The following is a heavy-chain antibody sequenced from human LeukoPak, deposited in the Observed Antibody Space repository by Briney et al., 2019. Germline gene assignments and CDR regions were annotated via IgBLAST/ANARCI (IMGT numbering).Heavy chain of an antibody. CDR2: SRNKADSYTA. CDR3: ATSNWYRLPY. Sequence: GGSLRLSCAASGFTFSDSFMSWVRQAPGKGLEWVGRSRNKADSYTAQYAASVEGRFTISRDESKNSLYLQISSLETEDTAVCYCATSNWYRLPYWGQGSLVTVSS. CDR1: GFTFSDSF. D-gene: IGHD1-1*01. V-gene: IGHV3-72*01. J-gene: IGHJ4*02.